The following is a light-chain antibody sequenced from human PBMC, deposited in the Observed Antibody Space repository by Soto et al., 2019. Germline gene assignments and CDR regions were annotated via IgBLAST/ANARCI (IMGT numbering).Light chain of an antibody. V-gene: IGLV2-14*01. CDR2: DVS. J-gene: IGLJ3*02. Sequence: QSVLTQPASVSGSPGQSITISCTGTSSDVGGYNYVSWYQQHPGKAPKLMIYDVSNRPSGVSNRFSGSKSGNTASLTISGLQAEDEADYYCSSYTKKGTYGVFGGGTKLTVL. CDR3: SSYTKKGTYGV. CDR1: SSDVGGYNY.